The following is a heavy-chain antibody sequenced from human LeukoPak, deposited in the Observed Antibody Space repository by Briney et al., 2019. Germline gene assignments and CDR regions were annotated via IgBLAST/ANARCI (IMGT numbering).Heavy chain of an antibody. CDR2: IIPIFGTA. Sequence: ASVKVSCKASGGTFSSYAISWVRQAPGQELEWMGGIIPIFGTANYAQKFQGRVTITADKSTSTAYMELSSLRSEDTAVYYCASARYCSSTSCSSFDYWGQGTLVTVSS. J-gene: IGHJ4*02. CDR1: GGTFSSYA. CDR3: ASARYCSSTSCSSFDY. D-gene: IGHD2-2*01. V-gene: IGHV1-69*06.